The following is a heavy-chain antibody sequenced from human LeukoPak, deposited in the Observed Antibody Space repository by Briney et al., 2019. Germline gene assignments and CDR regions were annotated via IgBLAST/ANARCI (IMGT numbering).Heavy chain of an antibody. CDR3: ARDMGWLQYDY. V-gene: IGHV3-7*01. J-gene: IGHJ4*02. CDR1: GFTFSNYW. D-gene: IGHD5-24*01. CDR2: IKEDGSAK. Sequence: GGSLRLSCAASGFTFSNYWMTWVRQAPGKGLEWVANIKEDGSAKYYVDSVKGRFTISRDNAKNSLYLQMNSLRAEDTAVYYCARDMGWLQYDYWGQGTLVTVSS.